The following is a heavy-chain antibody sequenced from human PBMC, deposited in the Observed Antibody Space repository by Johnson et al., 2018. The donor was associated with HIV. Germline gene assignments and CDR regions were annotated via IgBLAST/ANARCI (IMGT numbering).Heavy chain of an antibody. D-gene: IGHD3-22*01. CDR3: AKDRYYDSSGPDAFDI. J-gene: IGHJ3*02. V-gene: IGHV3-30-3*01. Sequence: QMQLVESGGGVVQPGRSLRLSCAASGFTFRDYAMHWVRQAPGKGLEWVTVISYDGSNEYYADSVKGRFTISRDNSKNTLYLQMNSLRAEDTAVYYCAKDRYYDSSGPDAFDIWGQGTMVTVSS. CDR2: ISYDGSNE. CDR1: GFTFRDYA.